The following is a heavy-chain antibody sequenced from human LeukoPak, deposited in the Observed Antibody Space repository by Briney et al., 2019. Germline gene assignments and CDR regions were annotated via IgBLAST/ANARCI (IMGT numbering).Heavy chain of an antibody. CDR1: GFTFSSYE. D-gene: IGHD1-26*01. CDR2: ISSSGSTI. Sequence: GGSLRLSCAASGFTFSSYEMNWVRQAPGKGLEWVSYISSSGSTIYYADSVKGRFTISRDNAKNSLYLQMNSLRAEDTAVYYRAINSGSYWAPYFDYWGQGTLVTVSS. CDR3: AINSGSYWAPYFDY. J-gene: IGHJ4*02. V-gene: IGHV3-48*03.